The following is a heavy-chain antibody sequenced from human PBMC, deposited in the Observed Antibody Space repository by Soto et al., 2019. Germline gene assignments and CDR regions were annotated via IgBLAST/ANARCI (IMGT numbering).Heavy chain of an antibody. CDR2: INSDGSST. CDR1: GFTFSSYW. Sequence: HPGGSLRLSCAASGFTFSSYWMHWVRQAPGKGLVWVSRINSDGSSTSYADSVRGRFTISRDNAKNTLYLQMNSLRAEDTALYYWAKDNGAVARHAFDIWGQGTMVTVSS. D-gene: IGHD6-19*01. J-gene: IGHJ3*02. V-gene: IGHV3-74*01. CDR3: AKDNGAVARHAFDI.